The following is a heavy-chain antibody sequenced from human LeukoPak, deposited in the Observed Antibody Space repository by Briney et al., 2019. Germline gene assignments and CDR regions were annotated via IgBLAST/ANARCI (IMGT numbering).Heavy chain of an antibody. D-gene: IGHD1-26*01. J-gene: IGHJ4*02. Sequence: ASVKVSCKASGYTFSGDYMHWVRQAPGQGLEWMGRINPNSGGTNYAQKFQGRVTMTRDTSISTAYMEPSRLTSDDTAVYYCARDRNLYSGSFASWGQGTLVTVSS. CDR3: ARDRNLYSGSFAS. CDR1: GYTFSGDY. CDR2: INPNSGGT. V-gene: IGHV1-2*06.